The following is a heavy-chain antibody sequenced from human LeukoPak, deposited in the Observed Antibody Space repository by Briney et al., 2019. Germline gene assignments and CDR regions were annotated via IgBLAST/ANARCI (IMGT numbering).Heavy chain of an antibody. CDR2: IHYSGST. D-gene: IGHD2-8*01. CDR3: ARHHCSNGVCFYGMDV. J-gene: IGHJ6*02. Sequence: SETLSLTCTVSGGSSSSYYWSWIRQPPGKGLEWIGYIHYSGSTNYNPSLKSRVTISVDTSKNQFSLKLSSVTAADTAVYYCARHHCSNGVCFYGMDVWGQGTTVTVSS. V-gene: IGHV4-59*01. CDR1: GGSSSSYY.